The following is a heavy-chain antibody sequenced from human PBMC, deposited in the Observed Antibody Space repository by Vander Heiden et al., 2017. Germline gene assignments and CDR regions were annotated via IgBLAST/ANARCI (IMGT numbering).Heavy chain of an antibody. J-gene: IGHJ4*02. CDR2: IYYSGST. CDR1: GGSISSSSYY. Sequence: QLQLQESGPGLVKPSETLSLTCTVSGGSISSSSYYWGWIRQPPGKGLEWIGSIYYSGSTYYNPSLKSRVTISVDTSKNQFSLKLRSVTAADTAVYYCARHGIVGALFDYWGQGTLVTVSS. V-gene: IGHV4-39*01. CDR3: ARHGIVGALFDY. D-gene: IGHD1-26*01.